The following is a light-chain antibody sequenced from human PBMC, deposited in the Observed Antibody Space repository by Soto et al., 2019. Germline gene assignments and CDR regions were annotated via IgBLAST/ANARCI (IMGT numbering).Light chain of an antibody. CDR2: AAS. CDR3: QESATTRWA. CDR1: QNITNF. Sequence: DNQMTQSPSSLSASVGDRVTIACRASQNITNFLNWYQHNPGKAPNLLIFAASHLQSGVSSRFSGSGSGTDFTLTISSLHPEDFATFYCQESATTRWAFGQGTKVDIK. V-gene: IGKV1-39*01. J-gene: IGKJ1*01.